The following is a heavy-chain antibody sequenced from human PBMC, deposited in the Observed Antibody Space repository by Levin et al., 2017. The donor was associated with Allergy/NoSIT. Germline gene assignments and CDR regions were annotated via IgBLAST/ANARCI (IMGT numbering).Heavy chain of an antibody. CDR3: TTALPYYYDSGGYPTWDPYYFDY. D-gene: IGHD3-22*01. J-gene: IGHJ4*02. CDR2: IKSKTDGGTT. V-gene: IGHV3-15*07. CDR1: GFTFSNAW. Sequence: GGSLRLSCAASGFTFSNAWMNWVRQAPGKGLEWVGRIKSKTDGGTTDYAAPVKGRFTISRDDSKNTLYLQMNSLKTEDTAVYYCTTALPYYYDSGGYPTWDPYYFDYWGQGTLVTVSS.